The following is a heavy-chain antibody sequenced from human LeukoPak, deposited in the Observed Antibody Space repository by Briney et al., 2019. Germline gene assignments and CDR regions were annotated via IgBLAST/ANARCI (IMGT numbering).Heavy chain of an antibody. CDR3: ARVNWNYLAVDY. V-gene: IGHV3-30-3*01. CDR1: GFTFSSYA. Sequence: GGSLRLSCAASGFTFSSYAMHWVRQAPGKGLEWVAVISYDGSNKYHADSVKGRFTISRDNSKNTLYLQMNSLRAEDTAVYYCARVNWNYLAVDYWGQGTLVTVSS. D-gene: IGHD1-7*01. J-gene: IGHJ4*02. CDR2: ISYDGSNK.